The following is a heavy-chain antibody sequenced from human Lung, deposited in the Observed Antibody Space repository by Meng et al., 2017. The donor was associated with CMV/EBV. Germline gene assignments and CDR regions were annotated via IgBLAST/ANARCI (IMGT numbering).Heavy chain of an antibody. V-gene: IGHV1-46*04. Sequence: ASXXVSCKASGYTFTSYYMHWVRQAPGQGLEWMGIINPSGGSTSYAQKLQGRVTMTRDTSTSTVYMELSSLRSEDTAVYYCAREGGSSWDYWGQGTLVTVSS. CDR1: GYTFTSYY. CDR3: AREGGSSWDY. J-gene: IGHJ4*02. D-gene: IGHD6-13*01. CDR2: INPSGGST.